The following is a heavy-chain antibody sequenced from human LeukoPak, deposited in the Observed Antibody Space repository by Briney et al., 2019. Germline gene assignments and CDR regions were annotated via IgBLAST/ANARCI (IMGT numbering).Heavy chain of an antibody. V-gene: IGHV3-53*01. CDR3: ARGRYSSSSEGAYYYYYGMDV. Sequence: QSGGSLRLSCAASGFTVSSNYMSWVRQAPGKGLEWVSVINSGGSTYYADSVKGRFTISRDNSKNTLYLQMNSLRAEDTAVYYCARGRYSSSSEGAYYYYYGMDVWGQGTTVTVSS. D-gene: IGHD6-6*01. J-gene: IGHJ6*02. CDR2: INSGGST. CDR1: GFTVSSNY.